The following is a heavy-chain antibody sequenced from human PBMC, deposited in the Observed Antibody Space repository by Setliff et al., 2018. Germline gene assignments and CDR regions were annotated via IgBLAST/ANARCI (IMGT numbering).Heavy chain of an antibody. Sequence: SVKVSCKASGGTFSKYGISWVRQAPGQGLEWMGGIIPNFRTTSYAQKFQGRVTISTDEPTMTAYMELNSLRPEDTAMYYCAREEVIVMTVNNYYYYMDVWGKGTTVTVSS. CDR2: IIPNFRTT. CDR1: GGTFSKYG. D-gene: IGHD2-21*02. V-gene: IGHV1-69*05. J-gene: IGHJ6*03. CDR3: AREEVIVMTVNNYYYYMDV.